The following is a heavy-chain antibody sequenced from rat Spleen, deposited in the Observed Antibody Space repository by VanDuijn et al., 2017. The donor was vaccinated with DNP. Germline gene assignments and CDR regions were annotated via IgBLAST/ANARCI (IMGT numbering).Heavy chain of an antibody. J-gene: IGHJ1*01. V-gene: IGHV3-1*01. Sequence: EVQLQESGPGLVKPSQSLSLTCSVTGYSITSNYWGWIRKFPGNKMEWSGHINYSGSTGYNPSLKSRISITSDTSKNQFFLQLNSVTTEDTATYYCARGVSSYYGYNSYWYFDFWGPGTMVTVSS. CDR1: GYSITSNY. CDR3: ARGVSSYYGYNSYWYFDF. CDR2: INYSGST. D-gene: IGHD1-9*01.